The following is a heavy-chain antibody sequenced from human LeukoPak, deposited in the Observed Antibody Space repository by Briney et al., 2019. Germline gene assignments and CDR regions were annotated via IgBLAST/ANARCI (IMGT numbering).Heavy chain of an antibody. Sequence: GGSLRLSCAASGSTFSSYGMHWVRQAPGKGLEWVAFIRYDGSNKYYADSVKGRFTISRDNSKNTLYLQMNSLRAEDTAVYYCAKDVQNLFYYYYYMDVWGKGTTVTVSS. CDR2: IRYDGSNK. J-gene: IGHJ6*03. D-gene: IGHD2/OR15-2a*01. CDR3: AKDVQNLFYYYYYMDV. CDR1: GSTFSSYG. V-gene: IGHV3-30*02.